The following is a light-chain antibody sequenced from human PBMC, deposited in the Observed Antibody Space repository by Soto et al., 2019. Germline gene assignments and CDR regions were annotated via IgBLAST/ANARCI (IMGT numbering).Light chain of an antibody. CDR2: STS. V-gene: IGKV3-20*01. CDR3: HQFGDSPQT. CDR1: QSLSVSY. J-gene: IGKJ1*01. Sequence: EIVLTQSPGTLSLSPGDRATLSCRASQSLSVSYIAWYQQKPGQAPRLLIYSTSTRAAGIPDRFTGRGSGTHFTLAISRLEPEDFAVYCCHQFGDSPQTFGQGTKVDIK.